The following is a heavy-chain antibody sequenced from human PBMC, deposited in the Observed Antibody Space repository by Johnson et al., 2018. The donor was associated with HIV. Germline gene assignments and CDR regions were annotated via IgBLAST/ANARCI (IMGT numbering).Heavy chain of an antibody. CDR2: ISGSSGST. D-gene: IGHD3-10*01. Sequence: EVQLVESGGGLVQPGGSLRLSCAASEFTLSSYAMSWVRQAPGKGLEWVSAISGSSGSTYYADSVKGRFTISRDNSKNTLYLQMNSLRAEDTAVYYCARRVKTMVRGAILDAFDIWGQGTMVTVSS. CDR3: ARRVKTMVRGAILDAFDI. CDR1: EFTLSSYA. J-gene: IGHJ3*02. V-gene: IGHV3-23*04.